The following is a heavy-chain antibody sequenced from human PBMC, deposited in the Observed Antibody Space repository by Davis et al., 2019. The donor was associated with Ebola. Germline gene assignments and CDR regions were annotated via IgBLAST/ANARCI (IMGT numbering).Heavy chain of an antibody. Sequence: PGRSLKISCSASGISFSSYAMDWVRQAPGKGLEWLAVIWHDGSNEKYADSVKGRFTISRDNSKNTLFLQMNGLRAEDTAVYYCAKHDFRQYISGWYDSWGQGILVTVSS. V-gene: IGHV3-33*06. D-gene: IGHD3-22*01. J-gene: IGHJ5*02. CDR2: IWHDGSNE. CDR3: AKHDFRQYISGWYDS. CDR1: GISFSSYA.